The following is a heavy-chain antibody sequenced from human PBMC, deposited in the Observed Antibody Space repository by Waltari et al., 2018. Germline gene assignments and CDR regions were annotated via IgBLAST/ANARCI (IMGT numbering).Heavy chain of an antibody. CDR3: AREGLTEEAAY. V-gene: IGHV3-7*01. CDR1: GFPFHNFW. CDR2: IKHDVSET. Sequence: EIQLVESGGDLVQPGGSLRLSCVTSGFPFHNFWMAWVRQVPGKGLQWLANIKHDVSETYHVDSVKGRFTISRDNARNSLYLEMDRLRVEDTGVYYCAREGLTEEAAYWGQGTLVTVSS. J-gene: IGHJ4*02. D-gene: IGHD4-4*01.